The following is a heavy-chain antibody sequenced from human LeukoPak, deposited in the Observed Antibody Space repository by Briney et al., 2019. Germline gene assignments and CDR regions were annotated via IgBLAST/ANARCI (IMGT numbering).Heavy chain of an antibody. CDR1: GGSISSYY. V-gene: IGHV4-59*01. Sequence: PSETLSLTCTVSGGSISSYYWRWIRQPPGKGLEWIGYIYYSGSTNYNPSLKSRVTISVDTSKNQFSLKLSSVTAADTAVYYCARGNRWTGMDVWGQGTKVTVSS. CDR2: IYYSGST. CDR3: ARGNRWTGMDV. J-gene: IGHJ6*02. D-gene: IGHD3-16*02.